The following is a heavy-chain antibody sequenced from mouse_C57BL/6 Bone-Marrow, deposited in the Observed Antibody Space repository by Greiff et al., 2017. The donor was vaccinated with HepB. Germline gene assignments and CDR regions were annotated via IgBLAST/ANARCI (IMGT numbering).Heavy chain of an antibody. D-gene: IGHD2-2*01. CDR2: IDPSDSYT. V-gene: IGHV1-59*01. CDR1: GYTFTSYW. CDR3: ARWLSYYYAMDY. J-gene: IGHJ4*01. Sequence: VQLQQPGAELVRPGSSVKLSCKASGYTFTSYWMHWVKQRPGQCLEWIGVIDPSDSYTNYNQKFKGKATLTVDTSSSTAYMQLSSLTSEDSAVYYCARWLSYYYAMDYWGQGTSVTVSS.